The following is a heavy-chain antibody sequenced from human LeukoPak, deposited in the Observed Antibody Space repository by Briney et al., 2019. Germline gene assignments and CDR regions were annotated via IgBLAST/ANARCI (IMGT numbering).Heavy chain of an antibody. CDR2: MNPNSGNT. Sequence: ASVKVSCKASGYTFTSYDINWVRQATGRGLEWMGWMNPNSGNTGYAQKFQGRVTMTRNTSISTAYMELSSLRSEDTAVYYCARGPARGERAVAGKSNWFDPWGQGTLVTVSS. CDR1: GYTFTSYD. D-gene: IGHD6-19*01. CDR3: ARGPARGERAVAGKSNWFDP. V-gene: IGHV1-8*01. J-gene: IGHJ5*02.